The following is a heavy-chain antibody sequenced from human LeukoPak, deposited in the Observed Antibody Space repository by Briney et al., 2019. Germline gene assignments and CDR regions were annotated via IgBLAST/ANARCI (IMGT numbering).Heavy chain of an antibody. V-gene: IGHV3-11*01. CDR1: GFTFSDYY. CDR3: ARSSDCSSTSCYGRDGMDV. D-gene: IGHD2-2*01. J-gene: IGHJ6*02. Sequence: GGSLRLSCAASGFTFSDYYMSWIRQAPGKGLEWVSYISSSGSTIYYADSVKGRFTISRDNAKNSLYLQMNSLRAEDTAVYYCARSSDCSSTSCYGRDGMDVWGQGTTVTVSS. CDR2: ISSSGSTI.